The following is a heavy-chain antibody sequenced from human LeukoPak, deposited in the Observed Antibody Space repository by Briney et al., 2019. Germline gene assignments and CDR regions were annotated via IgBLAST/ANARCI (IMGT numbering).Heavy chain of an antibody. D-gene: IGHD4/OR15-4a*01. Sequence: GSLRLSFAASGFTFSSFSMNWVRQAPGKGLEWISYISSSGPTIYYADSVKGRFTISRDNAKNSVYLQMNSLRAEDTAVYYCTRLHGAYPIDFWGQGTLVTVSS. CDR3: TRLHGAYPIDF. V-gene: IGHV3-48*01. J-gene: IGHJ4*02. CDR2: ISSSGPTI. CDR1: GFTFSSFS.